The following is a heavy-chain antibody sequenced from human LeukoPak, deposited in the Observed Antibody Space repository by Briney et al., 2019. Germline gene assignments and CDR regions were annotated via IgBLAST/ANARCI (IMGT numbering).Heavy chain of an antibody. D-gene: IGHD6-13*01. CDR3: ARLEGKAFLDY. CDR2: IYPVDSDT. V-gene: IGHV5-51*01. Sequence: GESLKISCKGSGYIFTNYWIAWVRQMPGKGLEWMGMIYPVDSDTRYSPSFHGQVTISVDKSISTAYLQWSSLKASDTAMYYCARLEGKAFLDYWGQGTLVTVSS. J-gene: IGHJ4*02. CDR1: GYIFTNYW.